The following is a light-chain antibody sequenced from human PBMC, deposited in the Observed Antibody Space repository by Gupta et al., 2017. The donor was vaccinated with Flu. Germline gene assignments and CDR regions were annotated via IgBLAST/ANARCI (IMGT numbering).Light chain of an antibody. CDR1: QTISSY. V-gene: IGKV1-39*01. CDR3: QQWYSDHAHFV. J-gene: IGKJ3*01. CDR2: AAS. Sequence: DIPVTQSPSSLSGFVGDRVTITCRASQTISSYLNSYHHKPGEAPKLLISAASRLHRGVTSMFLGSGVGTDGTMTISGRQPEDVATYYCQQWYSDHAHFVFGHGTKV.